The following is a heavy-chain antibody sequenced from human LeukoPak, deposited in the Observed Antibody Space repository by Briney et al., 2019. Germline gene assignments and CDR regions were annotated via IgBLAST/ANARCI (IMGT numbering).Heavy chain of an antibody. CDR2: INHSGIT. CDR1: GGSYSDYY. CDR3: ARDKPYYYDSSGYGFDY. Sequence: SETLSLTCGVYGGSYSDYYWSWIRQPPGKGLEWIGEINHSGITNYNPSLKSRVTISLDTSKNQFSLKLSSVTAADTAVYYCARDKPYYYDSSGYGFDYWGQGTLVTVSS. D-gene: IGHD3-22*01. V-gene: IGHV4-34*01. J-gene: IGHJ4*02.